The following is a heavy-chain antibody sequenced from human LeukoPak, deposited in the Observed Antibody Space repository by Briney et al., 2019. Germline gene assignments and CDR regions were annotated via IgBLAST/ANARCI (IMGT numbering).Heavy chain of an antibody. Sequence: SETLSLTCTVSGGSISSYYWSWIRQPPGKGLEGIGYIYYSGSTNYNPSLKSRVTISVDTSKNQFSLKLSSVTAADTAVYYCARGTMVRGVLNWFDPWGQGTLVTVSS. CDR3: ARGTMVRGVLNWFDP. CDR2: IYYSGST. D-gene: IGHD3-10*01. J-gene: IGHJ5*02. CDR1: GGSISSYY. V-gene: IGHV4-59*01.